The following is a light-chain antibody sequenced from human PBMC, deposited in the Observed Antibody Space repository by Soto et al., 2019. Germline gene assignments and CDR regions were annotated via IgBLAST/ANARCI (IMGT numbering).Light chain of an antibody. CDR1: QSVSSTY. CDR2: DVS. Sequence: EIVLRLSPATLSLSPGERAALSCGASQSVSSTYLAWYQQRRGPAPRLLIYDVSNRFTGVPDRFIGSGSGTDFTLTISRLEPEDFAVYYRQQFGTSLPLGGGTKVDIK. J-gene: IGKJ4*01. CDR3: QQFGTSLP. V-gene: IGKV3D-20*01.